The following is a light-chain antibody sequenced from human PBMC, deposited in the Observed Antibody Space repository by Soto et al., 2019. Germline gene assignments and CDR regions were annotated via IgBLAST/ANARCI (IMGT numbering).Light chain of an antibody. CDR1: QSISSSY. J-gene: IGKJ1*01. CDR3: QQSYSSRT. CDR2: GTS. V-gene: IGKV1-39*01. Sequence: DIRLTQFPSSLSASVGDRVTITCRASQSISSSYLNWYQQKPVKAPQLLMFGTSNWQIGVPSRCTGSGGGTEFTLTIGSLQPEDFATYFCQQSYSSRTFGQGTKV.